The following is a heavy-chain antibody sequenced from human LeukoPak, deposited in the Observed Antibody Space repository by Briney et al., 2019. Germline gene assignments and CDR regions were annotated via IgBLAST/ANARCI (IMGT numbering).Heavy chain of an antibody. D-gene: IGHD6-19*01. CDR2: IYHSGRT. V-gene: IGHV4-38-2*01. CDR3: ARVYSTGWRFFDY. J-gene: IGHJ4*02. CDR1: NYSISSGYY. Sequence: KPSATLSLTCAVSNYSISSGYYWGWIRQPPGKGLEWIGSIYHSGRTYYNPSLKSRVTLSVDTSKNQFSLKLSSVTAADTAVYYCARVYSTGWRFFDYWGQGTLVTVSS.